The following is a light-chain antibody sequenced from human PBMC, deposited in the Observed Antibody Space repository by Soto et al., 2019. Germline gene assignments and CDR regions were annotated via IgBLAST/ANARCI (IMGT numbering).Light chain of an antibody. CDR1: QSVSRY. Sequence: EIVLTQSPATLSLSPGERATLSCRASQSVSRYLAWYQQKPGQAPRLLIYDASSRAIGIPARFSGSGSGTDFTLTISSLEPEDFAVYSCQQRSNWPPGYTFGQGTKLEMK. CDR2: DAS. J-gene: IGKJ2*01. V-gene: IGKV3-11*01. CDR3: QQRSNWPPGYT.